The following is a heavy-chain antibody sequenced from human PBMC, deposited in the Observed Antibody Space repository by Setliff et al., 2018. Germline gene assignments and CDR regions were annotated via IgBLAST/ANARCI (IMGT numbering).Heavy chain of an antibody. CDR3: ARRIYTSGAIGL. J-gene: IGHJ4*02. CDR1: GDSISSRSYY. D-gene: IGHD5-18*01. CDR2: TYYTGVT. Sequence: SETLSLTCAVSGDSISSRSYYWGWVRQPPGKDLEWIGSTYYTGVTNYNPSLKSRGTISVDTSKNQLSLTLKSVTASDTAVYYCARRIYTSGAIGLWGQGTLVTVSS. V-gene: IGHV4-39*01.